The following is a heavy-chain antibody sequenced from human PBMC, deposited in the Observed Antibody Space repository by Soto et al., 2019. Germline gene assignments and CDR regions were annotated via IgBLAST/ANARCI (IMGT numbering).Heavy chain of an antibody. V-gene: IGHV3-23*01. CDR2: ISGSGDST. Sequence: GGSLRLSCAASGFTFSSYAMSWVRQAPGKGLEWVSAISGSGDSTYYADSVKGRFTIDRDNSKNTLYLQMNSLRAEDTAVYYCAKEGTAMILGMDVWGQGTTVTVSS. CDR1: GFTFSSYA. J-gene: IGHJ6*02. CDR3: AKEGTAMILGMDV. D-gene: IGHD5-18*01.